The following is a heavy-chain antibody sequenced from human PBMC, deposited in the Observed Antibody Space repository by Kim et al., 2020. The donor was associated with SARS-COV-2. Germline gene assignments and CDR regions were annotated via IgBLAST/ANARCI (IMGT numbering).Heavy chain of an antibody. CDR3: ARGPTAGKDYDTWGSDFDY. V-gene: IGHV3-30*04. J-gene: IGHJ4*02. CDR1: GFTFSSYA. D-gene: IGHD3-9*01. Sequence: GGSLRLSCAASGFTFSSYAMHWVRQAPGKGLEWVAVISYYGSNKYYADSVKGRFTISRDNSKNTLYLQMNSLRAEDTAVYYCARGPTAGKDYDTWGSDFDYWGQGTLVTVSS. CDR2: ISYYGSNK.